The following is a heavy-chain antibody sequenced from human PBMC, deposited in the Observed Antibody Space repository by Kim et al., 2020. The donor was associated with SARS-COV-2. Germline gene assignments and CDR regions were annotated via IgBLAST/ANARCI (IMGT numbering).Heavy chain of an antibody. J-gene: IGHJ5*02. Sequence: SQTLSLTCAISGDSVSSNSAAWNWITQSPSRGLEWLGRTYYRSKWYNDYAVSVKSRITINPDTSKNQFSLQLNSVTPEDTAVYYCARVEYSSSPNWFDPWGQGTLVTVSS. V-gene: IGHV6-1*01. CDR2: TYYRSKWYN. CDR3: ARVEYSSSPNWFDP. D-gene: IGHD6-6*01. CDR1: GDSVSSNSAA.